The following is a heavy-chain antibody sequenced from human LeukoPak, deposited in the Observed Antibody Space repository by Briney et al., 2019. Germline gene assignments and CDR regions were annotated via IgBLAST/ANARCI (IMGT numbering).Heavy chain of an antibody. CDR3: ASQGAISDYYYYMDV. J-gene: IGHJ6*03. CDR1: GGSISSYY. D-gene: IGHD2-21*01. V-gene: IGHV4-4*09. Sequence: MASETLSLTCTVSGGSISSYYWSWIRQPPGKGLEWLGYIYTSGSTNYNPSLKSRVTISVDTSKNQFSLKLSSVTAADTAVYYCASQGAISDYYYYMDVWGKGTTVTVSS. CDR2: IYTSGST.